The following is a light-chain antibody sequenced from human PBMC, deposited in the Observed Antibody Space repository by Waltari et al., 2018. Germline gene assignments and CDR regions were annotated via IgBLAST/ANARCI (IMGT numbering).Light chain of an antibody. CDR2: DVT. CDR1: NSDVGGYNW. V-gene: IGLV2-11*01. CDR3: CSFAGTPYV. J-gene: IGLJ1*01. Sequence: QSALTQPRSVSGSPGQSVTISCTGTNSDVGGYNWVSWYQQHPGKAPKVIIYDVTKRPSGVPDRFSGSKSGDMASLTISGIQADDEADYYCCSFAGTPYVCGTGTKVIVI.